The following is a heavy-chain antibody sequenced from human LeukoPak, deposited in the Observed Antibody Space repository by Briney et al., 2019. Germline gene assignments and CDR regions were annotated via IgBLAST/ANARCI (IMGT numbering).Heavy chain of an antibody. J-gene: IGHJ4*02. V-gene: IGHV1-69*04. D-gene: IGHD5-12*01. Sequence: GASVKVSCKASGGTFSSYAISWVRQAPGQGLEWMGRIIPIFGIANYAQKFQGRVTITADKSTRTAYMELSSLRSEDTAVYYCARDRDIVATSLFDYWGQGTLVTVSS. CDR2: IIPIFGIA. CDR3: ARDRDIVATSLFDY. CDR1: GGTFSSYA.